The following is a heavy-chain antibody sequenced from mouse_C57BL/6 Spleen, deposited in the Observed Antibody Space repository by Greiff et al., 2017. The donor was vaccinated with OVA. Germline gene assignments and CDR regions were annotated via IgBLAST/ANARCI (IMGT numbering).Heavy chain of an antibody. J-gene: IGHJ4*01. V-gene: IGHV7-3*01. CDR1: GFTFTDYY. D-gene: IGHD3-1*01. CDR2: IRNKANGYTT. Sequence: DVKLVESGGGLVQPGGSLSLSCAASGFTFTDYYMSWVRQPPGTALEWLGFIRNKANGYTTEYSASVKGRFTISRDNSQSILYLQMNALRAEDSATYYCARYSGRAMDYWGQGTSVTVSS. CDR3: ARYSGRAMDY.